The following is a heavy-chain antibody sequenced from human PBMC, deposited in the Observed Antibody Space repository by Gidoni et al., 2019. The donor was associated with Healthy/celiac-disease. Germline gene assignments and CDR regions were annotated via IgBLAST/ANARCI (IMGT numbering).Heavy chain of an antibody. CDR1: TYTFTNYG. V-gene: IGHV1-18*01. J-gene: IGHJ4*02. CDR3: AGGGSGWYLDY. D-gene: IGHD6-19*01. Sequence: QVQLVQSGAEVKKPGASVKVSCKASTYTFTNYGITWVRQAPGQGLEWMGWTSPYNGNTNYAQNLQGRVTMTTDTSTSTAYMELRSLRSDDTAVYYCAGGGSGWYLDYWGQGTLVTVSS. CDR2: TSPYNGNT.